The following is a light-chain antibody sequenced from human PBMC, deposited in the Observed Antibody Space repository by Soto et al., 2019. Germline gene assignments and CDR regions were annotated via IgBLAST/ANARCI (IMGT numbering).Light chain of an antibody. V-gene: IGKV1-5*01. J-gene: IGKJ1*01. Sequence: DIQMTQSPSTLSASVGDRVTITCRASQSIRDWLAWYQQKPGKAPKLLIFDASTLQSGVPSRFSGSGSGTEFTLTISSLQPDDFDTYYCQEYHSYTWTLGQGTKVDI. CDR2: DAS. CDR3: QEYHSYTWT. CDR1: QSIRDW.